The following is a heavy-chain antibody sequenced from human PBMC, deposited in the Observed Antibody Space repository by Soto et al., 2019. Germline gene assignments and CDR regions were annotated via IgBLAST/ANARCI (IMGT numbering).Heavy chain of an antibody. CDR2: ISGSGIST. CDR3: AKEPVGPDWYFDL. Sequence: DVQLLESGGGLVQPGGSLRLSCAASGFTFRSYAMSWVRQAPGKGLEWVSGISGSGISTHYADSVKGRFTVSRDNSKNTLYLQLNRLRAEDTDVYNCAKEPVGPDWYFDLWGRGTLVTVSS. V-gene: IGHV3-23*01. J-gene: IGHJ2*01. CDR1: GFTFRSYA.